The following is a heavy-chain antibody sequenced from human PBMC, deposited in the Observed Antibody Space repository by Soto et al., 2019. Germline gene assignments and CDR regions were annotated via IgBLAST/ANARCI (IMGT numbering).Heavy chain of an antibody. J-gene: IGHJ4*02. CDR1: GFNFSSYA. Sequence: PGGSLKLSCAASGFNFSSYAKQRVRQAPGKGLEWVAVISYDGSNKFYADSVRGRFTISRDNSKNTLYLQMNSLRAEYRAVDYCARDYVVVDYLTDYWGQGTLVTVSS. CDR3: ARDYVVVDYLTDY. D-gene: IGHD2-15*01. V-gene: IGHV3-30-3*01. CDR2: ISYDGSNK.